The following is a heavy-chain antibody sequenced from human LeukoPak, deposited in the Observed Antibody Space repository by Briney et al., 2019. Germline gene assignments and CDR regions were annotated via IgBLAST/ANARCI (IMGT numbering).Heavy chain of an antibody. J-gene: IGHJ6*02. V-gene: IGHV1-69*13. CDR3: ATSHDYSSSWYSGRHYYGMDV. Sequence: ASVKVSCKASGYTFTSYAMNWVRQAPGQGLEWMGGIIPIFGTANYAQKFQGRVTITADESTSTAYMELSSLRSEDTAVYYCATSHDYSSSWYSGRHYYGMDVWGQGTTVTVSS. CDR2: IIPIFGTA. CDR1: GYTFTSYA. D-gene: IGHD6-13*01.